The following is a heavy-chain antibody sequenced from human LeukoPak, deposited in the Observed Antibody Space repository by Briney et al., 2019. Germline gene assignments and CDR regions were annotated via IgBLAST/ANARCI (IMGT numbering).Heavy chain of an antibody. D-gene: IGHD3-3*01. V-gene: IGHV4-31*03. J-gene: IGHJ4*02. CDR2: IYYSGST. CDR1: GGSISSGGYY. CDR3: ARGRYDFWSGYPFDY. Sequence: SETLSFTCTVSGGSISSGGYYWSWIRQHPGKGLEWIGYIYYSGSTYYNPSLKSRVTISVDTSKNQFSLKLSSVTAADTAVYYCARGRYDFWSGYPFDYWGQGTLVTVSS.